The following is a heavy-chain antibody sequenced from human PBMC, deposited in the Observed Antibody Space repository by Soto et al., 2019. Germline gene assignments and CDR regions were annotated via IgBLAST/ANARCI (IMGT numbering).Heavy chain of an antibody. CDR3: ASGGFSSSWYSGYFDY. J-gene: IGHJ4*02. CDR2: IIPIFGTA. CDR1: GGTFSSYA. Sequence: QVQLVQSGAEVKKPGSSVKVSCKASGGTFSSYAISWVRQAPGQGLEWMGGIIPIFGTANYAQKFQGRVTITADESTSTAYMELSSLRYEDTAVYYCASGGFSSSWYSGYFDYWGQGTPVTVSS. V-gene: IGHV1-69*12. D-gene: IGHD6-13*01.